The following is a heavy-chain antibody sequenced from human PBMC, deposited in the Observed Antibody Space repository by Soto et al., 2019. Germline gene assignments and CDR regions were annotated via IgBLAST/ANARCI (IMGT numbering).Heavy chain of an antibody. CDR1: GGTFSSYA. CDR2: IIPIFGTA. Sequence: ASVKVSCKASGGTFSSYAISWVRQAPGQGLEWMGGIIPIFGTANYAQKFQGRVTITADESTSTAYMELSSLRSEDTAVYYCAAHVDTAMVTVDYWGQGTLVTVSS. J-gene: IGHJ4*02. V-gene: IGHV1-69*13. CDR3: AAHVDTAMVTVDY. D-gene: IGHD5-18*01.